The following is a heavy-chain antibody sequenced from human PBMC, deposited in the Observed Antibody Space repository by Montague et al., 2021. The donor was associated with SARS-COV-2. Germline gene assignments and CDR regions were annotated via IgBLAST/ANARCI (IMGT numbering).Heavy chain of an antibody. V-gene: IGHV6-1*01. CDR3: VRGIEAAGSYDY. CDR2: TYYRSMWKS. Sequence: CAISGDSVSSNSATWNWIRQSPSRGLEWPGRTYYRSMWKSDYARXVKSRIAINPDTSKNQFSLQLSSVTPGDTALYYCVRGIEAAGSYDYWGQGTLVTVSS. J-gene: IGHJ4*02. CDR1: GDSVSSNSAT. D-gene: IGHD6-13*01.